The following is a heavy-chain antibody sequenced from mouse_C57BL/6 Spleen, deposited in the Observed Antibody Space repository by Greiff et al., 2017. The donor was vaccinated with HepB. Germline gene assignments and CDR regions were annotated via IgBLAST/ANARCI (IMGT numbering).Heavy chain of an antibody. V-gene: IGHV14-2*01. CDR3: VRITTVGAVDY. Sequence: EVKLQESGAELVKPGASVKLSCTASGFNIKDYYMHWVKQRTEQGLEWIGRIDPDDGETNYAPKFQGKATITADTSSNTAYLQLSSLTSEDTAVYYCVRITTVGAVDYWGQGTTLTVSS. D-gene: IGHD1-1*01. J-gene: IGHJ2*01. CDR2: IDPDDGET. CDR1: GFNIKDYY.